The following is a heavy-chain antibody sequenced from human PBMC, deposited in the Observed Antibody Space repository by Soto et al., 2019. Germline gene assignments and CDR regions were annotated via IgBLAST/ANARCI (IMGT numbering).Heavy chain of an antibody. D-gene: IGHD6-19*01. CDR2: ISGSGGST. Sequence: EVQLLESGGGLVQPGGSLRLSCAASGFTFSSYAMSWVRQAPGKGLEWVSAISGSGGSTYYADSVKGRFTISRDNSKNTLYLQMNSLRAEDTAVYYCAKDEPMRYSSGWYYAEYFQHWGQGTLVTVSS. CDR1: GFTFSSYA. CDR3: AKDEPMRYSSGWYYAEYFQH. J-gene: IGHJ1*01. V-gene: IGHV3-23*01.